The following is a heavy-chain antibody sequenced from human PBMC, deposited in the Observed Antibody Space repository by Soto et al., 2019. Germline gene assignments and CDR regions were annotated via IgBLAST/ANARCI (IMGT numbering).Heavy chain of an antibody. V-gene: IGHV3-23*01. CDR1: GFTFNKYV. CDR2: VHHGGDPT. CDR3: AKVLRENHDMIFDY. Sequence: PGGSLRLSCAASGFTFNKYVMTWLRQAPGKGLEWVSTVHHGGDPTAFADSVKGRFTISRDDSKSTVFLQMNSLRVEDTAVYYCAKVLRENHDMIFDYWGQGTLVTVSS. J-gene: IGHJ4*02. D-gene: IGHD3-16*01.